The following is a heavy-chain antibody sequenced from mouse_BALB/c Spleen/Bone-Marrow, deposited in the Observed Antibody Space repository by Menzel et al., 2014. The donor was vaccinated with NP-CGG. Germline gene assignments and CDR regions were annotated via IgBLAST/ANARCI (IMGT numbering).Heavy chain of an antibody. J-gene: IGHJ3*01. Sequence: VQLQQSGADLAKPGASVKLSCKASGYTFTSYWMHWVKQRPGQGLEWIGYIYPSTGYTEYNQKFKGKVTLTADKSSSTAYTHLSILTSEDSAVYYWARYANAYWGQGTPVTVS. V-gene: IGHV1-7*01. CDR3: ARYANAY. CDR1: GYTFTSYW. CDR2: IYPSTGYT. D-gene: IGHD4-1*01.